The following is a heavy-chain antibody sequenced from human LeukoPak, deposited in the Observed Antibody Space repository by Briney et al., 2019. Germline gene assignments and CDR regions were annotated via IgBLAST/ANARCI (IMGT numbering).Heavy chain of an antibody. CDR3: ATSYDSSGCD. Sequence: PGGSLRLSCAASGFTVSSNYMSWVRQAPGKGLEWVSSISSSSSYIYYADSVKGRFTISRDNAKNSLYLQMNNLRAEDTALYYCATSYDSSGCDWGQGTLVTVSS. CDR2: ISSSSSYI. D-gene: IGHD3-22*01. V-gene: IGHV3-21*01. CDR1: GFTVSSNY. J-gene: IGHJ4*02.